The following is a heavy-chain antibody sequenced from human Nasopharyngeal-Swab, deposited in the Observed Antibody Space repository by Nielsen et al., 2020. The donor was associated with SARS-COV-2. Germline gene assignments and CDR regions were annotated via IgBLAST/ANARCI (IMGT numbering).Heavy chain of an antibody. V-gene: IGHV3-23*05. CDR2: ISRDDTST. Sequence: VRQAPGKGLEWVSSISRDDTSTFYADSVKGRFSISRDNSKNTVFLQMNSLRAGDTATYYCAKDVSLLRGYNAFDRWGQGTMVTVSS. D-gene: IGHD3-10*01. J-gene: IGHJ3*01. CDR3: AKDVSLLRGYNAFDR.